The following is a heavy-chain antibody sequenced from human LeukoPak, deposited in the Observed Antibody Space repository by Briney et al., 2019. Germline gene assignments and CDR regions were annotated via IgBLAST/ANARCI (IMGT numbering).Heavy chain of an antibody. Sequence: KPGGSLRLSCAASGFTFSTYSLNWVRQAPGKGLEWVSSISSSSTYMYYADSVKGRFTISRDDSKNTAYLQMNSLKTEDTAVYYCTRPGIAVAGPDYWGQGTLVTVSS. J-gene: IGHJ4*02. CDR1: GFTFSTYS. CDR2: ISSSSTYM. V-gene: IGHV3-21*04. D-gene: IGHD6-19*01. CDR3: TRPGIAVAGPDY.